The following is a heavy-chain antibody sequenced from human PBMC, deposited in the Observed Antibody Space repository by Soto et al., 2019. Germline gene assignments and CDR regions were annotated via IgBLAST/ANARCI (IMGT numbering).Heavy chain of an antibody. V-gene: IGHV3-30*18. J-gene: IGHJ6*02. CDR1: GFTFSSYG. Sequence: PGGSLRLSCAASGFTFSSYGMHWVRQAPGKGLEWVAVISYDGSNKYYADSVKGRFTNSRDNSKNTLYLQMNSLRAEDTAVYYCAKMKAALPPYYYYYYGMDVWGHGTTVTVSS. CDR3: AKMKAALPPYYYYYYGMDV. CDR2: ISYDGSNK.